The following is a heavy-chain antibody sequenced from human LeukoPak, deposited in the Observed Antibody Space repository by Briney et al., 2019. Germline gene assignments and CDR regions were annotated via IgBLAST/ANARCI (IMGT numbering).Heavy chain of an antibody. V-gene: IGHV1-46*01. CDR2: IYPRDGST. Sequence: ASVKVSCKASGYTFTSNYIHWVRQAPGQGLEWMGMIYPRDGSTSYAQKFQGRVTMTRNTSISTAYMELSSLRSEDTAVYYCARDSGIVVTGVGEIDYWGQGTLVTVSS. CDR3: ARDSGIVVTGVGEIDY. D-gene: IGHD5-12*01. J-gene: IGHJ4*02. CDR1: GYTFTSNY.